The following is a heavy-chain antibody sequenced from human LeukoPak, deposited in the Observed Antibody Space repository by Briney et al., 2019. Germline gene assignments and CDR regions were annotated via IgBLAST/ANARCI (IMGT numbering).Heavy chain of an antibody. CDR1: GFTFSSYG. CDR2: IRYDGSNK. D-gene: IGHD3-22*01. CDR3: AKDFLRITMIVVVIPTFFDY. V-gene: IGHV3-30*02. J-gene: IGHJ4*02. Sequence: GGSLRLSCAASGFTFSSYGMHWVRQAPGKGLEGVAFIRYDGSNKYYADSVKGRFTISRDNSKNTLYLQMNSLRAEDTAVYYCAKDFLRITMIVVVIPTFFDYWGQGTLVTVSS.